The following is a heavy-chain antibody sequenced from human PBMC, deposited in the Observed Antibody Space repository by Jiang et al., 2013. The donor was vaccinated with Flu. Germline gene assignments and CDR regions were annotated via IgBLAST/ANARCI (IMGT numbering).Heavy chain of an antibody. D-gene: IGHD3-22*01. V-gene: IGHV3-74*01. CDR3: ARDLDLSGYSNFDY. CDR2: IKSDGSNT. Sequence: GLVWVSRIKSDGSNTRYADSVKGRFTIFRDNAKNTLYLQMNSLRAEDTAVYYCARDLDLSGYSNFDYWGQGTLVTVSS. J-gene: IGHJ4*02.